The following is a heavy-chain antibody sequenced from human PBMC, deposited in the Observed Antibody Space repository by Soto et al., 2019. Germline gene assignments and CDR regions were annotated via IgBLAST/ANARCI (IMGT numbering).Heavy chain of an antibody. CDR1: GFTVSNNN. CDR2: IYSGATT. CDR3: ARDKS. V-gene: IGHV3-53*01. J-gene: IGHJ5*02. Sequence: AGSLRLSCAASGFTVSNNNMPWVRQAPGKGPEWVSIIYSGATTKYTDSVKGRFTISRDSSKNTLYLQMSSLRAEDTAVYYCARDKSWGPGTLVTVSS.